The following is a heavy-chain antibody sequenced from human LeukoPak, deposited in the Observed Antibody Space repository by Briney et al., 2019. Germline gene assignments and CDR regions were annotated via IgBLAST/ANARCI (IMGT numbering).Heavy chain of an antibody. J-gene: IGHJ3*02. CDR2: ISGSGGST. CDR3: AKDWLYYYDSSGYLDAFDI. D-gene: IGHD3-22*01. CDR1: GFTFSSYA. V-gene: IGHV3-23*01. Sequence: AGGSLRLSCAASGFTFSSYAMSWVRQAPGKGLEWVSAISGSGGSTYYADSVKGRFTISRDNSKNTLYLQMNSLRAEDTAVYYCAKDWLYYYDSSGYLDAFDIWAKGQWSPSLQ.